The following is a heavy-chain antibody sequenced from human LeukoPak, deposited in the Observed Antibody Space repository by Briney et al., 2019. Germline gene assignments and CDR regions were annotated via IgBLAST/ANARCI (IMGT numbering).Heavy chain of an antibody. CDR1: GFTFSSYE. CDR3: TGAWHFDERSGYFDL. Sequence: PVGSLRLSCAASGFTFSSYEMNWVRQAPGKGLEWISYINSRSSTIYYADSVKGRFTISRDNVKNSLYLQMNSLRTEDTAIYYCTGAWHFDERSGYFDLWGQGSLVTASS. J-gene: IGHJ4*02. D-gene: IGHD3-22*01. V-gene: IGHV3-48*03. CDR2: INSRSSTI.